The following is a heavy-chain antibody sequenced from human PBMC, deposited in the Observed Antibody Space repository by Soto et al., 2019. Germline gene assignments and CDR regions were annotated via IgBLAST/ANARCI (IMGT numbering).Heavy chain of an antibody. CDR2: IKQDGSEE. CDR1: GFSFSNYA. Sequence: PGGSLRLSCAASGFSFSNYALTWVRRAPGKGLEWVANIKQDGSEEYYVDSVKGRFTISRDNAKNSLYLQMNSLRDEDTAVYYCAKEPPAPADYGVVIDYWGQGTLVTASS. V-gene: IGHV3-7*01. J-gene: IGHJ4*02. CDR3: AKEPPAPADYGVVIDY. D-gene: IGHD4-17*01.